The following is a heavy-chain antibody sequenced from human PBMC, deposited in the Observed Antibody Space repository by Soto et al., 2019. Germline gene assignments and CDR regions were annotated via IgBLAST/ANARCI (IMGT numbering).Heavy chain of an antibody. D-gene: IGHD6-13*01. V-gene: IGHV1-3*01. Sequence: QVQLVQSGAEVEKPGASVKVSCKASGYTFTNYAIHWVRQAPGQRLEWMGWINAGSGNTKYSQRFEGRVSITRDTSASTAYMEVSSLTSEDTAVYYCACEQQLATFQHWGQGTLVTASS. CDR2: INAGSGNT. CDR3: ACEQQLATFQH. CDR1: GYTFTNYA. J-gene: IGHJ1*01.